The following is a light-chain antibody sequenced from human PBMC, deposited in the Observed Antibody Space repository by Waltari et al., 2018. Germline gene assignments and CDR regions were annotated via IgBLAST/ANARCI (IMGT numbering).Light chain of an antibody. V-gene: IGKV4-1*01. CDR1: PSVLYRSNYKNY. Sequence: ELTQSPDSLPMTLGERATTNCKSSPSVLYRSNYKNYLAWFQQKPGQPPKLLIRWASTRESGVPDRFSGSGSDTDFTLTISSLQAEDVAVYYCQQYLTLPYSFGQGTILEIK. CDR2: WAS. CDR3: QQYLTLPYS. J-gene: IGKJ2*03.